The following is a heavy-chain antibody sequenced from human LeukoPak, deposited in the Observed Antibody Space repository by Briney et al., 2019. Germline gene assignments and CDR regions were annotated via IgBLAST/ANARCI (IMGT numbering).Heavy chain of an antibody. Sequence: SETLSLTCAVYGGSFSGYYWSWIRQPPGKGLEWIGEINHSGSTNYNPSLKSRVTISVGTSKNQFSLKLSSVTAADTAVYYCARGLIAAAPVDYWGQGTLVTVSS. CDR3: ARGLIAAAPVDY. CDR1: GGSFSGYY. CDR2: INHSGST. V-gene: IGHV4-34*01. J-gene: IGHJ4*02. D-gene: IGHD6-13*01.